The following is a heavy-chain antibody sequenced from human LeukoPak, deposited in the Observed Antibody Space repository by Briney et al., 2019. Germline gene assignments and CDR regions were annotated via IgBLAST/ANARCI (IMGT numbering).Heavy chain of an antibody. D-gene: IGHD5-18*01. V-gene: IGHV3-43*01. CDR1: GLTFDDYT. CDR3: AKDKGADTAMVYYYYGMDV. Sequence: GVSLRLSCTASGLTFDDYTMHWARQAPGRGLEGLSLISWEGGSTSHADSVKGRFTISRDNSKNSLYLQMNSLRTEDTALYYCAKDKGADTAMVYYYYGMDVWGQGTTVTVSS. CDR2: ISWEGGST. J-gene: IGHJ6*02.